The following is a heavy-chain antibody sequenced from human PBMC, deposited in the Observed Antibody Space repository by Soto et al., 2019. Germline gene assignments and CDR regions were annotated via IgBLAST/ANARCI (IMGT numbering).Heavy chain of an antibody. Sequence: GSLRLSCAASGFTFSSYGIHWVRQAPGKGLEWVALISYDGSNKYYADSVKGRFTISRDNSKNTLYLQMNSLRAEDTAMYYCAKDAPYYYDSSGYYGPFDYWGQGTLVTVSS. V-gene: IGHV3-30*18. CDR1: GFTFSSYG. CDR2: ISYDGSNK. CDR3: AKDAPYYYDSSGYYGPFDY. J-gene: IGHJ4*02. D-gene: IGHD3-22*01.